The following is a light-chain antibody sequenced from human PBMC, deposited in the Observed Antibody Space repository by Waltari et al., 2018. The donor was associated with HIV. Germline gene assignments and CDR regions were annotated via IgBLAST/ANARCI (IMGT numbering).Light chain of an antibody. CDR1: QSVSSSY. V-gene: IGKV3-20*01. CDR3: QQYGSSPNT. Sequence: EIVLTQSPGTLSLSPGERATLSCRASQSVSSSYLAWDQQKPGQAPRLLIYGASSRATGIPDRFSGSGSGTDFTLTISRLEPEDFAVYYCQQYGSSPNTVGQGTKLEIK. CDR2: GAS. J-gene: IGKJ2*01.